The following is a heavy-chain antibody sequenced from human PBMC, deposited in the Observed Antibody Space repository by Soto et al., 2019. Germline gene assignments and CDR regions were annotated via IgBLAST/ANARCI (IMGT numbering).Heavy chain of an antibody. Sequence: EVQLLESGAGLVQPGGSLRLSCAASGFTFSSYAMSWVRQAAWKGLEWVSGISGSGGSTYYADSVKGRFTISRDNSKNTLYLQMNILRSEDTAVYYCATDRGSRGAFDIWGQGTMVTVSS. CDR1: GFTFSSYA. D-gene: IGHD3-10*01. CDR2: ISGSGGST. CDR3: ATDRGSRGAFDI. J-gene: IGHJ3*02. V-gene: IGHV3-23*01.